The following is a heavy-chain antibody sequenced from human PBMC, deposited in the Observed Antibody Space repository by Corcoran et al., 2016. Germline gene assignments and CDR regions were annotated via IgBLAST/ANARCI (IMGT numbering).Heavy chain of an antibody. J-gene: IGHJ3*02. CDR3: AREYYYDSSGFDAFDI. D-gene: IGHD3-22*01. Sequence: EVQLVESGGGLIQPGGSLRLSCAASGFTVSSNYMSWVRQAPGKGLEWVSVIYSGGSTYYADSVKGRFTISRDNSKNTLYLPMNSLRAEDTAVYYCAREYYYDSSGFDAFDIWGQGTMVTVSS. V-gene: IGHV3-53*01. CDR2: IYSGGST. CDR1: GFTVSSNY.